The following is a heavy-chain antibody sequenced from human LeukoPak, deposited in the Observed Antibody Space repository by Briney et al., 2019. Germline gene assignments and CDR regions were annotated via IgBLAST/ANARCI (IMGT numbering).Heavy chain of an antibody. CDR1: GGSFSGYY. J-gene: IGHJ6*02. CDR2: MSHTGAT. CDR3: ARGLHYNILTGGMDV. V-gene: IGHV4-34*01. D-gene: IGHD3-9*01. Sequence: SETLSLTCAVYGGSFSGYYWSWIRQSPEKGQEWIGEMSHTGATNYNPSLKSRVTVSVDTSKKQFSLNLRSVTAADTAVYYCARGLHYNILTGGMDVWGQGTTVIVSS.